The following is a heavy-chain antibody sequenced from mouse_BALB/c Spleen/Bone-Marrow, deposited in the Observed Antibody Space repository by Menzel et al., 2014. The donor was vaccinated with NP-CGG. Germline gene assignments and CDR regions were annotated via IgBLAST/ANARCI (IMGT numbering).Heavy chain of an antibody. Sequence: DVQLQESGAELVKPGASVKLSCTASGFNIKDTYMHWVKQRPEQGLEWIGRIDPANGNTKYDPKFQGKATITADTSSNTAYLQLSGLTSEDTAVYYCARSRDYGSSYYAMDYWGQGTSVTVSS. J-gene: IGHJ4*01. V-gene: IGHV14-3*02. CDR1: GFNIKDTY. CDR2: IDPANGNT. CDR3: ARSRDYGSSYYAMDY. D-gene: IGHD1-1*01.